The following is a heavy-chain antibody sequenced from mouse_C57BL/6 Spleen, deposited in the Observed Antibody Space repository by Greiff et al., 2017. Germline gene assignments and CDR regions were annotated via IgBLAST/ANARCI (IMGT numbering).Heavy chain of an antibody. J-gene: IGHJ4*01. CDR1: GFTFSSYG. V-gene: IGHV5-6*01. D-gene: IGHD2-5*01. CDR3: ARGDYSNYGDAMDY. CDR2: ISSGGSYT. Sequence: DVHLVESGGDLVKPGGSLKLSCAASGFTFSSYGMSWVRQTPDKRLEWVATISSGGSYTYYPDSVKGRFTISRDNAKNTLYLQMSSLKSEDTAMYYCARGDYSNYGDAMDYWGQGTSVTVSS.